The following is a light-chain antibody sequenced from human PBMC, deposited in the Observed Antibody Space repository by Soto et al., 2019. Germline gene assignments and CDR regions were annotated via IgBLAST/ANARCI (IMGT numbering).Light chain of an antibody. J-gene: IGLJ1*01. V-gene: IGLV2-14*03. CDR2: EVS. CDR3: SSYTTSSTRV. CDR1: SSDVGAYDF. Sequence: QSALAQPASVSGSPGQSITISCTGTSSDVGAYDFVSWYQQHSDKAPKLMIYEVSNRPSGVSYRFSGSKSVNTATLTISGLQAEDEADYYCSSYTTSSTRVFGTGTKVTVL.